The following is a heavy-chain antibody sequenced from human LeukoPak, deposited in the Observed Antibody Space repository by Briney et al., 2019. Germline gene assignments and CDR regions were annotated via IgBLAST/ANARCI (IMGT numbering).Heavy chain of an antibody. J-gene: IGHJ4*02. CDR2: LYKNGKT. V-gene: IGHV3-53*01. CDR1: GFIVSTNH. D-gene: IGHD7-27*01. CDR3: ARVLGTTDYFDY. Sequence: PGGSLRLSCAASGFIVSTNHMSWVRQAPGRGLEWVSHLYKNGKTYYADSVEGRFTISRDSSNHILFLQMNNLRAEASAVYYCARVLGTTDYFDYWGQGTLVAVSS.